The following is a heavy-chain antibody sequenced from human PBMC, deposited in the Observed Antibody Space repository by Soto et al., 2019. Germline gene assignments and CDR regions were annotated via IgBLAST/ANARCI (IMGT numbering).Heavy chain of an antibody. CDR2: ISGSGGST. V-gene: IGHV3-23*01. J-gene: IGHJ6*03. D-gene: IGHD3-3*01. CDR3: AKADIDWYYDFWRGYYRGGKMNYYYYYMDV. CDR1: GFTFSSYA. Sequence: GGSLRLSCAASGFTFSSYAMSWVRQAPGKGQEWVSAISGSGGSTYYADSVKGRFTISRDNSKNTLYLQMNSLRAEDTAVYYCAKADIDWYYDFWRGYYRGGKMNYYYYYMDVWGKGTTVTLSS.